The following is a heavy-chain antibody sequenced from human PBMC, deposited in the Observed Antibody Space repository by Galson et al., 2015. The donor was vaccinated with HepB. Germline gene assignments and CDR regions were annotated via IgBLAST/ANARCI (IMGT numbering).Heavy chain of an antibody. CDR2: ISGSGGST. CDR3: ARDFSGSIAGILDY. CDR1: GFTFSSYA. D-gene: IGHD1-26*01. V-gene: IGHV3-23*01. Sequence: SLRLSCAASGFTFSSYAMSWVRQAPGKGLEWVSAISGSGGSTYYADSVKGRFTISRDNSKNTLYLQMNSLRAEDTAVYYCARDFSGSIAGILDYWGQGTLVTVSS. J-gene: IGHJ4*02.